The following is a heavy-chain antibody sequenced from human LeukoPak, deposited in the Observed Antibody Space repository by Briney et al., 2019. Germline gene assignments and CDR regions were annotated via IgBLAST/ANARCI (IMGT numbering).Heavy chain of an antibody. Sequence: SETLSLTCTVSGGSINSHQWGWIRQPPGKGLEWIGSIYHSGSTYYNPSLKSRVTISVDTSKNQFSLKLSSVTAADTAVYYCAREHGDYAFDIWGQGTMVTVSS. CDR2: IYHSGST. CDR3: AREHGDYAFDI. J-gene: IGHJ3*02. V-gene: IGHV4-38-2*02. CDR1: GGSINSHQ. D-gene: IGHD4-17*01.